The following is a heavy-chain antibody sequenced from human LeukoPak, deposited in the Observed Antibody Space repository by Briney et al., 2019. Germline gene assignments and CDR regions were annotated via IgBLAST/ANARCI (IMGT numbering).Heavy chain of an antibody. V-gene: IGHV4-34*01. CDR3: ARGAQQLSWYYYYYMDV. Sequence: SETLSLTCAVYGGSFSGYYWSWIRQPSGKGLEWIGEINHSGSTNYNPSLKSRVTISVDTSKNQFSLKLSSVTAADTAVYYCARGAQQLSWYYYYYMDVWGKGTTVTVSS. CDR2: INHSGST. CDR1: GGSFSGYY. D-gene: IGHD6-13*01. J-gene: IGHJ6*03.